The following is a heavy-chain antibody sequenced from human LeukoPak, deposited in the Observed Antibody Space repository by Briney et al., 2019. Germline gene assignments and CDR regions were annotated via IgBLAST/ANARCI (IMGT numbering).Heavy chain of an antibody. D-gene: IGHD5-18*01. V-gene: IGHV3-21*01. J-gene: IGHJ4*02. Sequence: PGGSLRLSCTGSGFTFRTYNMKWVRPAPGKGLEWVSSISSSRNDIYYADSVKGRFTISRDNAKKSLYLQMNSLRVEDTAVYYCARGRGYSYDYWGQGTLVTVSS. CDR2: ISSSRNDI. CDR1: GFTFRTYN. CDR3: ARGRGYSYDY.